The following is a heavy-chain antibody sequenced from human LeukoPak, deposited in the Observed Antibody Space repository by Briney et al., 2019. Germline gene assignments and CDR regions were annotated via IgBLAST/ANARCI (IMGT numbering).Heavy chain of an antibody. CDR2: IFPSGGEI. J-gene: IGHJ4*02. Sequence: SGGSLRLSCARSGFTFRGSAMHWVRQPPGKGLAWVSSIFPSGGEIHYADSVRGRFTISRDNSKSTLPLQMNSLRAEDTARYYCATYRQVLLPFESWGQGTLVTVSS. CDR1: GFTFRGSA. CDR3: ATYRQVLLPFES. D-gene: IGHD2-8*02. V-gene: IGHV3-23*01.